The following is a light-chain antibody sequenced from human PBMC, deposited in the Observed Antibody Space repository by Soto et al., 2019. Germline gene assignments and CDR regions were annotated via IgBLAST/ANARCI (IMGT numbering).Light chain of an antibody. J-gene: IGLJ1*01. V-gene: IGLV2-14*01. CDR2: EVS. CDR3: SSYTTSSTQV. CDR1: SSDIGGYKH. Sequence: QSALTEPACVSGSPGQSITISCTGTSSDIGGYKHVSWYQQHPGKAPKLMIYEVSNRPSGVSNRFSGSKSGNTASLTISGLQAEDEADYYCSSYTTSSTQVFGTGTKVTVL.